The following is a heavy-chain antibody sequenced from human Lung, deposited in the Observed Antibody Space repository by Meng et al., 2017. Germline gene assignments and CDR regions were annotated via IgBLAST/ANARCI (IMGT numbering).Heavy chain of an antibody. V-gene: IGHV1-8*01. J-gene: IGHJ5*02. D-gene: IGHD3-16*01. CDR2: MNPNSGNT. Sequence: QVQVVQAGAGVKKPGSSGKVSCKASGYTFTSYDINWVRQATGQGLEWMGWMNPNSGNTGYAQKFQGRVTMTRNTSISTAYMELSSLRSEDTAVYYCARGLLRHIGGNWFDPWGQGTLVTVSS. CDR3: ARGLLRHIGGNWFDP. CDR1: GYTFTSYD.